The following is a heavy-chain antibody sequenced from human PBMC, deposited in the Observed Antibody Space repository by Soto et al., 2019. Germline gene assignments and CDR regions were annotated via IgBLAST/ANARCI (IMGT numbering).Heavy chain of an antibody. CDR1: GFTFSSYS. Sequence: GGSLRLSCAASGFTFSSYSMNWVRQAPGKGLEWVSSISSSSSYIYYADSVKGRFTISRDNAKNSLYLQMNSLRAEDTAVYYCARDLYYYDSSGYHYCYYYGMDVWGQGTTVTVSS. J-gene: IGHJ6*02. CDR3: ARDLYYYDSSGYHYCYYYGMDV. CDR2: ISSSSSYI. D-gene: IGHD3-22*01. V-gene: IGHV3-21*01.